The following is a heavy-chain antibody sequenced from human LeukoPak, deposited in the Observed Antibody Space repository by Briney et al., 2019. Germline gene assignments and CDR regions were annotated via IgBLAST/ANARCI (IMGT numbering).Heavy chain of an antibody. V-gene: IGHV3-11*04. Sequence: GGSLRLSCAASGFTFSDYYMSWIRQAPGKGLEWVSYISSSGSTIYYADSVKGRFTTSRDNAKNSLYLQMNSLRAEDTAVYYWASGKEARQNDYWGQETLVTVSS. J-gene: IGHJ4*02. CDR2: ISSSGSTI. D-gene: IGHD6-6*01. CDR3: ASGKEARQNDY. CDR1: GFTFSDYY.